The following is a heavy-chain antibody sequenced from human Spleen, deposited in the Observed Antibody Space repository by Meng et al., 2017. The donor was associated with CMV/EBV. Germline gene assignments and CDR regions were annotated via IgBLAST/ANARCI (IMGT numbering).Heavy chain of an antibody. CDR1: GFTFSNYA. J-gene: IGHJ6*02. CDR2: ISDSGGTT. V-gene: IGHV3-23*01. CDR3: AKGPHYYGLDV. Sequence: GESLKISCAASGFTFSNYAMSWVRQAPEKGLEWVSGISDSGGTTYHADSVKGRFTITRDNSKNTLYLQMTSLRAEDTAVYFCAKGPHYYGLDVWGQGTTVTVSS.